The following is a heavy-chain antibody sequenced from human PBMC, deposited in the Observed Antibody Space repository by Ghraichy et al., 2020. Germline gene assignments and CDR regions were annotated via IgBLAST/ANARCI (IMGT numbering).Heavy chain of an antibody. CDR3: CMAPTGAPAYDY. CDR2: ISSTSNHI. D-gene: IGHD6-13*01. CDR1: GFTFSGYA. Sequence: GGSLRLSCAASGFTFSGYAMDWVRQAPGKGLEWVSSISSTSNHISYADSMKGRFNISRDNARNSLYLQMHSLRPEDPAVYYCCMAPTGAPAYDYWGQGTLVTVSS. J-gene: IGHJ4*02. V-gene: IGHV3-21*06.